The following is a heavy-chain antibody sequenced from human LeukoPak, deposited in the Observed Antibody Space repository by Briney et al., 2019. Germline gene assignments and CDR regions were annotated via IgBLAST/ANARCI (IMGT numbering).Heavy chain of an antibody. CDR3: ARRVGYYYDSSGTHFDY. V-gene: IGHV1-69*05. J-gene: IGHJ4*02. Sequence: SVKVSCKASGGTFSSYAISWVRQAPGQGLGWMGGIIPIFGTANYAQKFQGRVTITTDESTSTAYMELSSLRSEDTAVYYCARRVGYYYDSSGTHFDYWGQGTLVTVSS. D-gene: IGHD3-22*01. CDR2: IIPIFGTA. CDR1: GGTFSSYA.